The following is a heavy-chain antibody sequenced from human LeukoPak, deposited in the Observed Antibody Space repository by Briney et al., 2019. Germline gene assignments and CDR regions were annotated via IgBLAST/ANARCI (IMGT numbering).Heavy chain of an antibody. CDR1: GYTFTSYG. D-gene: IGHD6-6*01. CDR2: ISAYNGNT. J-gene: IGHJ6*04. V-gene: IGHV1-18*01. Sequence: ASVKVSCKASGYTFTSYGISWVRQAPGQGLEWMGWISAYNGNTNYAQKLQGRITMTTDTSTSTAYMELRSLRSDDTAVYYCAITPGQLKEMDVWGKGTTVTVSS. CDR3: AITPGQLKEMDV.